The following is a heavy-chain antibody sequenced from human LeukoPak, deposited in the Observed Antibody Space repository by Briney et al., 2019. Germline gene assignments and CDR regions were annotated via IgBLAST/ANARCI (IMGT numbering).Heavy chain of an antibody. CDR1: GFTFSSYS. D-gene: IGHD4-17*01. V-gene: IGHV3-48*02. J-gene: IGHJ4*02. CDR3: ARKTVTTNNSPLDY. CDR2: ISSSSSTI. Sequence: GGSLRLSCVASGFTFSSYSMNWVRQAPGKGLEWVSYISSSSSTIYYSDSVKGRFTISRDNAKRSLYLQMSSLRDEDTAVYYCARKTVTTNNSPLDYWGQGTLVTVSS.